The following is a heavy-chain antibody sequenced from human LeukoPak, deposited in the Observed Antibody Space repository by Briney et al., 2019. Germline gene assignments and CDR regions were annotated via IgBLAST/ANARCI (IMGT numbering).Heavy chain of an antibody. Sequence: ASVKVSCKASGYSFTSYGTSWVRQAPGQGLEWMGWISGNNGNTRSAQKFHGRVTMTTDTSTSTGYMELRSLRSDDTAVYSCARGSTVTLDAFDFWGQGTMVTVSS. CDR2: ISGNNGNT. CDR3: ARGSTVTLDAFDF. CDR1: GYSFTSYG. J-gene: IGHJ3*01. V-gene: IGHV1-18*01. D-gene: IGHD4-17*01.